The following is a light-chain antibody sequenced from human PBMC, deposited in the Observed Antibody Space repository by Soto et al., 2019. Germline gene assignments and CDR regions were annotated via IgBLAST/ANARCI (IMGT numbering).Light chain of an antibody. Sequence: IVITQSPATLSVSPGERATLSCRASQSVSSNLAWYQQKPGQAPRLLIYDASTRATGIPDRFSGGGSGTEFTLTISSLQSEDFVVYYCQQYNSWPPITSGQGTRLAI. CDR2: DAS. CDR3: QQYNSWPPIT. J-gene: IGKJ5*01. V-gene: IGKV3-15*01. CDR1: QSVSSN.